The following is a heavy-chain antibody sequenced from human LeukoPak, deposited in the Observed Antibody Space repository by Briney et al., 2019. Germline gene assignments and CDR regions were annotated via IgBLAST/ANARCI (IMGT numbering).Heavy chain of an antibody. CDR1: GYTFTDYY. J-gene: IGHJ4*02. D-gene: IGHD2-2*01. CDR3: ARGRGTTSSNFDY. Sequence: GASVSVSCKASGYTFTDYYMHWVRQAPGQGLEWMGWINPNNGGTNYAQKFQGRVTMTSDTSISTAFMELSRLTSDDTAVYYCARGRGTTSSNFDYWGQGTLVTVSS. CDR2: INPNNGGT. V-gene: IGHV1-2*02.